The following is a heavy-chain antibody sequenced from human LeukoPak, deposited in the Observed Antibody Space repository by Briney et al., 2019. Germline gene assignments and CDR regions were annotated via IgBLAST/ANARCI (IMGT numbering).Heavy chain of an antibody. CDR1: GDSISSGGYY. D-gene: IGHD6-19*01. Sequence: SQTLSLTCTVSGDSISSGGYYWSWIRQHPGKGLEWIGYIYYSGSTYYNPSLKSRVTISVDTSKNQFSLKLSSVTAADTAVYYCARTGAVAAQKRSYFDYWGQGTLVTVSS. J-gene: IGHJ4*02. CDR3: ARTGAVAAQKRSYFDY. CDR2: IYYSGST. V-gene: IGHV4-31*03.